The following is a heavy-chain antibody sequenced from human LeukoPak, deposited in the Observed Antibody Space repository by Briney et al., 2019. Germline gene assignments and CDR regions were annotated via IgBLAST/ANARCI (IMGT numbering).Heavy chain of an antibody. CDR2: ISSSGSSI. J-gene: IGHJ4*02. CDR1: GFTLSSYE. D-gene: IGHD5-12*01. V-gene: IGHV3-48*03. CDR3: ARGGYERSLAN. Sequence: GGSLRLSCAVSGFTLSSYEMNWVRQAPGKGLEWVSHISSSGSSIYYADSVMGRFTISRDNAKNSLYLQMNSLRAEDTAVYYCARGGYERSLANWGRGTLVTVSS.